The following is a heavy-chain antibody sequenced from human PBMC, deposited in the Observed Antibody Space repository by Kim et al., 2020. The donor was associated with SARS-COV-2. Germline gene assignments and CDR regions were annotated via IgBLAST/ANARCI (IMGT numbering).Heavy chain of an antibody. CDR3: ARVDNFYGSGTRMDV. J-gene: IGHJ6*02. CDR2: INSDGSNT. V-gene: IGHV3-74*01. CDR1: GFTFSSYW. D-gene: IGHD3-10*01. Sequence: GGSLRLSCAASGFTFSSYWMNWVRKAPGKGLVWVSRINSDGSNTRYADSVKGRFTISRDNAKNTLYLQMNSLRAEDTAVYYCARVDNFYGSGTRMDVWGQGTTVTVSS.